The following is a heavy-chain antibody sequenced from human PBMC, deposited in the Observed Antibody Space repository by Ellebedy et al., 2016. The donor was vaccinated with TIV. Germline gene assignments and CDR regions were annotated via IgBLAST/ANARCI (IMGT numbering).Heavy chain of an antibody. D-gene: IGHD3-22*01. CDR3: AAKYYYDSSGYYDY. CDR2: IYYSGST. J-gene: IGHJ4*02. CDR1: GGSISSYY. V-gene: IGHV4-59*01. Sequence: SETLSLTXTVSGGSISSYYWSWIRQPPGKGLEWIGYIYYSGSTNYNPSLKSRVTISVDTSKNQFSLKLSSVTAADTAVYYCAAKYYYDSSGYYDYWGQGTLVTVSS.